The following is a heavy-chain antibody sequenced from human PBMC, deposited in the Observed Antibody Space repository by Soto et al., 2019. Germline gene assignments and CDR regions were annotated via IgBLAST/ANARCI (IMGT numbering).Heavy chain of an antibody. V-gene: IGHV1-18*01. Sequence: QVKLVQSGDEVRKPGSSVKVPCKASGYIFVTYGIAWVRQAPGQGLEWMVWISPYSGNTHYASKVQGRLTMTTDTSTSTAYMDLVSLTSDATAVYYCAMVDNYATPTPQDVWGQGTTVTVSS. CDR1: GYIFVTYG. CDR3: AMVDNYATPTPQDV. CDR2: ISPYSGNT. D-gene: IGHD5-12*01. J-gene: IGHJ6*02.